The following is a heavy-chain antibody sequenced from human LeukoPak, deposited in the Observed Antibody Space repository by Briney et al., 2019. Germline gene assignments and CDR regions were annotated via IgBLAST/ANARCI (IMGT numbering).Heavy chain of an antibody. D-gene: IGHD6-19*01. CDR1: GFTFSSYS. CDR3: ARDVWGSGWSRPPFDY. V-gene: IGHV3-21*01. Sequence: GGSLRLSCAASGFTFSSYSMNWVRQAPGKGLEWVSSISSSSSYIYYADSVKGRFTISRDNAKNSLYLQMNSLRAEDTAVYYSARDVWGSGWSRPPFDYWGQGTLVTVSS. J-gene: IGHJ4*02. CDR2: ISSSSSYI.